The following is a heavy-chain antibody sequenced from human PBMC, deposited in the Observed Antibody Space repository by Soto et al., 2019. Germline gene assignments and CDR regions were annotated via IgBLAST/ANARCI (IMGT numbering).Heavy chain of an antibody. CDR2: TYYRSKWYN. J-gene: IGHJ6*03. D-gene: IGHD2-2*01. CDR1: GDRVSSNSAA. CDR3: ARATYIVVVPAAFYYYYYMDV. V-gene: IGHV6-1*01. Sequence: SPTLSLTCAISGDRVSSNSAAWNWIRQSPSRGLEWLGRTYYRSKWYNDYAVSVKSRITINPDTSKNQFSLQLNSVTPEDTAVYYCARATYIVVVPAAFYYYYYMDVWGKGTTVTVSS.